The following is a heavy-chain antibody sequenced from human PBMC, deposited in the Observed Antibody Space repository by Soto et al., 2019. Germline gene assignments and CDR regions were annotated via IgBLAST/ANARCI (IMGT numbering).Heavy chain of an antibody. CDR1: EFTFSSYA. V-gene: IGHV3-23*01. D-gene: IGHD4-17*01. CDR3: AKRLEDY. J-gene: IGHJ4*02. Sequence: EVQLLESGGGFVQPGGSLILSCAASEFTFSSYAMSWVRLDPGKGLERVSTVSGSGGTTYYADSVKGRFTFSRDMSMNTLVLQMNILRADDMALYYCAKRLEDYCVQGTLVTDSA. CDR2: VSGSGGTT.